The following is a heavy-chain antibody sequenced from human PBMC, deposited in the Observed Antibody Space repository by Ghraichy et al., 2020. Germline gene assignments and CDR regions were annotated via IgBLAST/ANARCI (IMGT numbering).Heavy chain of an antibody. J-gene: IGHJ3*02. D-gene: IGHD3-22*01. Sequence: SVKVSCKASGGTFSSYAISWVRQAPGQGLEWMGRIIPVLGIANYAQKFQGRVTITADKSTSTAYMELSSLRSEDTAVYYCARFYDSSGYYSERAAFDIWGQGTMVTVSS. CDR3: ARFYDSSGYYSERAAFDI. V-gene: IGHV1-69*04. CDR1: GGTFSSYA. CDR2: IIPVLGIA.